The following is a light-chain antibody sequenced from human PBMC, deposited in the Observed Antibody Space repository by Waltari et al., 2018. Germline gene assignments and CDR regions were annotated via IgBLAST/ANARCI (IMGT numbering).Light chain of an antibody. J-gene: IGKJ2*01. CDR1: HTIDVY. CDR3: QQSLDSPYT. Sequence: DIQMTQSPSSLSASVGDTVTISCRTSHTIDVYLNSYQQQPGKAPNLLIYAASTLLIGVPSRFSGFGSETEFTLTITGLQPEDFATYYCQQSLDSPYTFGQGTRLEI. CDR2: AAS. V-gene: IGKV1-39*01.